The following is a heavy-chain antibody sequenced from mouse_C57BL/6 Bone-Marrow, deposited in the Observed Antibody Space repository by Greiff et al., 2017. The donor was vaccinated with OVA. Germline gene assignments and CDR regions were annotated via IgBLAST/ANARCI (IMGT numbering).Heavy chain of an antibody. CDR3: ARWGLLRYRGYYFDY. V-gene: IGHV1-82*01. J-gene: IGHJ2*01. Sequence: VQLQQSGPELVKPGASVKISCKASGYAFSSSWMNWVKQRPGKGLEWIGRIYPGDGDTNYNGKFKGKATLTADKSSSTAYMQLSSLTSEDAAVYFCARWGLLRYRGYYFDYWGQGTTLTVSS. CDR2: IYPGDGDT. D-gene: IGHD1-1*01. CDR1: GYAFSSSW.